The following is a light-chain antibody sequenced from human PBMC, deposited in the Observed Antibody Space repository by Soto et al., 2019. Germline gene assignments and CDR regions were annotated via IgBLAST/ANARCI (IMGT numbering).Light chain of an antibody. CDR1: QSVSSSY. CDR3: QQYTTSSWT. J-gene: IGKJ1*01. Sequence: EVVLTQSPGTLSLSPRERATLSCRASQSVSSSYLAWYQQKPGQAPRVLIYGTSSRATGIPDRFSGSGSGTDFTLTISRLEPEDFAVYYCQQYTTSSWTFGQGTKVDIK. CDR2: GTS. V-gene: IGKV3-20*01.